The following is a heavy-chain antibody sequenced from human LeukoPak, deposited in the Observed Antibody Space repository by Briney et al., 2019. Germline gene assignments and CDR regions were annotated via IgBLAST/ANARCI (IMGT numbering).Heavy chain of an antibody. CDR1: GFSLSTSGVG. CDR3: VHKTYYYDSGGYYYVDAFDI. CDR2: IYWNDDK. V-gene: IGHV2-5*01. J-gene: IGHJ3*02. D-gene: IGHD3-22*01. Sequence: SGPTLVKPTQTLTLTCTFSGFSLSTSGVGVGWIRQPPGKALEWLALIYWNDDKRYSPSLKSRLTITKDTSKNQVVLTMTNMEPVDTATYYCVHKTYYYDSGGYYYVDAFDIWGQGTMVTVSS.